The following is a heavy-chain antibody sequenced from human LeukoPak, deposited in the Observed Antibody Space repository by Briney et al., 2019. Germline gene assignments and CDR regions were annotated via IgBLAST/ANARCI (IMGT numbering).Heavy chain of an antibody. Sequence: GGSLRLSCAASGFGFSSYWMHWVRQDPGEGLMWVSRINSGGSGTSYADSVEGRFTISRDNAKDTLYLQMNSLRVEDTAVYYCGSSLGPLTEYWGQGTLVTVSS. CDR3: GSSLGPLTEY. V-gene: IGHV3-74*01. CDR2: INSGGSGT. J-gene: IGHJ4*02. D-gene: IGHD3-10*01. CDR1: GFGFSSYW.